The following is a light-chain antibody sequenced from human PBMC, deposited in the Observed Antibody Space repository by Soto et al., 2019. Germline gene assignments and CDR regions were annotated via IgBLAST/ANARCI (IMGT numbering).Light chain of an antibody. Sequence: EIVLTQSPCTLSLSPGDRATLSCRASQSLSSSYLAWYQQKPGQAPTILIYAGSTRDAGSPERFSGSGSGRDVSLTISSLEPEDFAVYYCQQYDSSPGTFGQGTKVDIK. CDR2: AGS. V-gene: IGKV3-20*01. CDR3: QQYDSSPGT. CDR1: QSLSSSY. J-gene: IGKJ1*01.